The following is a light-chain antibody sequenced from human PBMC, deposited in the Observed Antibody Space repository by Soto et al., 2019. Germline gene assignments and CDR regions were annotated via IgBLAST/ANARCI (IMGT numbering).Light chain of an antibody. CDR1: QSISRW. J-gene: IGKJ1*01. CDR3: QQYNTYST. CDR2: DAS. Sequence: EIKMTQPPSTLCTAVAHILSITCLASQSISRWLAWYQQKPGKAPKLLIDDASSLESGVPSRFSGSGYGTEFTLTISSLQPDDFATYYCQQYNTYSTFGQGTKV. V-gene: IGKV1-5*01.